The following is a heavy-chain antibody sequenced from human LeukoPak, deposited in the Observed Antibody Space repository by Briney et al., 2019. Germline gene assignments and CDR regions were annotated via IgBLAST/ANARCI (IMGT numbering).Heavy chain of an antibody. CDR2: IYYSGST. Sequence: SETLSLTCTVSGGSISSSSYYWGWIRQPPGKGLEWIGSIYYSGSTYYNPSLKSRVTISVDTSKNQFSLKLSSGTAVDTAVYYCARHYYEGYYVDYWGQGTLVTVSS. J-gene: IGHJ4*02. V-gene: IGHV4-39*01. CDR3: ARHYYEGYYVDY. CDR1: GGSISSSSYY. D-gene: IGHD3-22*01.